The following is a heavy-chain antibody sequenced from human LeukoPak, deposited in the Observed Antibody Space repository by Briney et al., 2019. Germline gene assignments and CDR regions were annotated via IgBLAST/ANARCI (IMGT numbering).Heavy chain of an antibody. CDR1: GFTFDDYA. D-gene: IGHD6-13*01. Sequence: GGSLRLSCAASGFTFDDYAMHWARQAPGKGLEWVSAISGSGGSTYYADSVKGRFTISRDNSKNTLYLQMNSLRAEDTAVYYCAKVGIAAAGPLDYWGQGTLVTVSS. J-gene: IGHJ4*02. CDR2: ISGSGGST. CDR3: AKVGIAAAGPLDY. V-gene: IGHV3-23*01.